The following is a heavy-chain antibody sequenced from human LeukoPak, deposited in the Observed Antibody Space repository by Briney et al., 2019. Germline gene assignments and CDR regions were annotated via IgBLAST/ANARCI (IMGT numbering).Heavy chain of an antibody. J-gene: IGHJ5*02. D-gene: IGHD6-25*01. CDR3: ARGPAAVHP. Sequence: SETLSLTCAVSGYSLTNHYWIWIRQPPGKWLEWIGEILHTGTTNSNPSFKSRVTISIDTSKNQFFLSLTSVTAAGTAVYYCARGPAAVHPWGQGTLVTVFS. V-gene: IGHV4-34*12. CDR1: GYSLTNHY. CDR2: ILHTGTT.